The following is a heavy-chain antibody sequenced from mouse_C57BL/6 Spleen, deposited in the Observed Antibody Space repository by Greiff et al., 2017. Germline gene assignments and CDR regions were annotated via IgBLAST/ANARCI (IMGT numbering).Heavy chain of an antibody. CDR3: ARNSDYYGSSYHWYFDV. V-gene: IGHV14-3*01. CDR1: GFNIKNTY. CDR2: IDPANGNT. D-gene: IGHD1-1*01. J-gene: IGHJ1*03. Sequence: EVQLQESVAELVRPGASVKLSCTASGFNIKNTYMHWVKQRPEQGLEWIGRIDPANGNTKYAPKFQGKATITADTSSNTAYLQLSSLTSEDTAIYYCARNSDYYGSSYHWYFDVWGTGTTVTVSS.